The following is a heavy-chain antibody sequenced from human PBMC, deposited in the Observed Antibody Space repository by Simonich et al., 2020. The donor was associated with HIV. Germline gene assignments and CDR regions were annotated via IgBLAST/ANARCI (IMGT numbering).Heavy chain of an antibody. V-gene: IGHV4-34*01. CDR2: INHSGNP. CDR3: ARREGFWFDP. CDR1: GESFSSYY. J-gene: IGHJ5*02. Sequence: QVQLQQWGAGLLKPSETLSLTCAVYGESFSSYYWTWIRQPPGKGLEWIGEINHSGNPNYNPSLESRVTISIDTSKNQFSLKLRFVTAADTAVYYCARREGFWFDPWGQGALVLVSS.